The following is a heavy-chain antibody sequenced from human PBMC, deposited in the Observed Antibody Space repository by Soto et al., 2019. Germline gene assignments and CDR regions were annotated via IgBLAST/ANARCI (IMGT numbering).Heavy chain of an antibody. V-gene: IGHV1-69*13. CDR3: ARETNRRDGYNFDFDY. D-gene: IGHD5-12*01. CDR2: IIPIFGTA. J-gene: IGHJ4*02. CDR1: GYTFTSYG. Sequence: GASVKVSCKASGYTFTSYGISWVRQAPGQGLEWMGGIIPIFGTANYAQKFQGRVTITADESTSTAYMELSSLRSEDTAVYYCARETNRRDGYNFDFDYWGQGTLVTVSS.